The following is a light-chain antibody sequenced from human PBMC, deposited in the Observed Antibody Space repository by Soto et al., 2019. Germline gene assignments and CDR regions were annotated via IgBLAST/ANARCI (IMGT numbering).Light chain of an antibody. CDR2: DAS. CDR3: QQCNTPFT. CDR1: QSISSW. J-gene: IGKJ4*01. V-gene: IGKV1-5*01. Sequence: IQLTQSPSTLSASLGDGVTITCRASQSISSWLAWYQQKPGKAPKLLIYDASSLESGVPSRFSGSGSGTEFTLIISSLQPNDFATYYCQQCNTPFTFGGGTKVDIK.